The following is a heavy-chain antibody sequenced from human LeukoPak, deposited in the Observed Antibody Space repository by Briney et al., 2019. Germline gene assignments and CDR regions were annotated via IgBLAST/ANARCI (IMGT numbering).Heavy chain of an antibody. CDR1: GGTFSSYA. J-gene: IGHJ6*02. CDR3: ARPPDIVVDYYYGMDV. Sequence: ASVKVACKASGGTFSSYAISRVRQAPGQGLEWMGRIIPILGIANYAQKFQGRVTITADKSTSTAYMELSSLRSEDTAVYYCARPPDIVVDYYYGMDVWGQGTTVTVSS. D-gene: IGHD2-15*01. CDR2: IIPILGIA. V-gene: IGHV1-69*04.